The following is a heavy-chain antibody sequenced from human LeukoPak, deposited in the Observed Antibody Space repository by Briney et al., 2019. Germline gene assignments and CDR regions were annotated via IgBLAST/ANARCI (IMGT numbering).Heavy chain of an antibody. D-gene: IGHD4-17*01. CDR1: GFTFTSYA. J-gene: IGHJ4*02. CDR2: ISYDGSNK. CDR3: AKGGASVTRYVDY. V-gene: IGHV3-30*04. Sequence: GRSLRLSCAASGFTFTSYAMHWVRQAPGKGLEWVAVISYDGSNKYYADSVKGRFTISRDNSQNTLYLQMNSLRPEDTAVYYCAKGGASVTRYVDYWGQGTLVTVSS.